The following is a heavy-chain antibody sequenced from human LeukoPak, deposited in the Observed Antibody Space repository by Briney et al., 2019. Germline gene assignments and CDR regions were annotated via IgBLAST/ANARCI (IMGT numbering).Heavy chain of an antibody. J-gene: IGHJ4*02. Sequence: GGSLRLSCEASGFTLSDYNMNWVRQAPGKGLEWVSYISSTSSTIYYADSVKGRFTMSRDNAKNSLYLQMNSLRAEDTAVFYCARTQRSGPFDYWGQGTLVTVSS. D-gene: IGHD7-27*01. CDR1: GFTLSDYN. CDR3: ARTQRSGPFDY. V-gene: IGHV3-48*04. CDR2: ISSTSSTI.